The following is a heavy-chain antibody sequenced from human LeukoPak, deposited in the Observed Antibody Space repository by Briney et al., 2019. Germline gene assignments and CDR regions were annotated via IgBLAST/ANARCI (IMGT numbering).Heavy chain of an antibody. CDR2: IKSKTDGGTT. V-gene: IGHV3-15*01. J-gene: IGHJ4*02. CDR1: GFTFSNAW. CDR3: TTTPIVVVVAATPGRDY. Sequence: PGGSLRLSCAASGFTFSNAWMSWVRQAPGKGLEWVGRIKSKTDGGTTDYAAPVKGRFTISRDDSKNTLYLQMNSLKTEDTAVYYCTTTPIVVVVAATPGRDYWGQGTLVTVSS. D-gene: IGHD2-15*01.